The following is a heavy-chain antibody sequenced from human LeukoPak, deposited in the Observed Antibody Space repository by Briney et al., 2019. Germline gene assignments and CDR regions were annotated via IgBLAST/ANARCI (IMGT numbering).Heavy chain of an antibody. CDR3: ARHGYHNFDY. J-gene: IGHJ4*02. V-gene: IGHV3-7*05. D-gene: IGHD6-13*01. CDR2: ISEDGRQK. Sequence: GGSLRLSCAASGFTFGTYWMGWVRQAPGKGLEWVANISEDGRQKYYVDSVKGRFTISRDNAKSSVYLQMTSLRAEDTAVYYCARHGYHNFDYWGQGTLVTVSS. CDR1: GFTFGTYW.